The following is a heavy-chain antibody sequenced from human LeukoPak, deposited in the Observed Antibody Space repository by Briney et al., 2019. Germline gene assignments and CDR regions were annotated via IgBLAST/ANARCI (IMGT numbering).Heavy chain of an antibody. CDR2: IIHIFGTA. V-gene: IGHV1-69*13. Sequence: GASVKVSCKASGGTFSSYAISWVRQAPGQGLEWMGGIIHIFGTANYAQKFQGRVTITADESTSTAYMELSSLRSEDTAVYYCARGAYDYVWGNQQDYWGQGTLVTVSS. CDR1: GGTFSSYA. D-gene: IGHD3-16*01. J-gene: IGHJ4*02. CDR3: ARGAYDYVWGNQQDY.